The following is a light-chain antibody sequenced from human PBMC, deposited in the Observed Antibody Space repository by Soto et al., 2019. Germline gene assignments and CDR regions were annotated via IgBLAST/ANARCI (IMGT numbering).Light chain of an antibody. CDR2: GAS. V-gene: IGKV3-15*01. CDR3: QQYNTWPRT. CDR1: QSASNN. J-gene: IGKJ1*01. Sequence: EIVMTQSPATLSVSPGERATLSCRASQSASNNLAWYQQKPGQAPRLLIYGASTRATGIPARISGSGSGTEFTLTVSSLQSEDFAVYYCQQYNTWPRTFGQGTKVEIK.